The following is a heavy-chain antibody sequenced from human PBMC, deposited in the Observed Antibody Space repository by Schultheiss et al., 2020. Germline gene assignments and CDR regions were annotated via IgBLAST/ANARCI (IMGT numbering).Heavy chain of an antibody. Sequence: SETLSLTCAISGDSVSSNSAAWNWIRQSPSRGLEWLGRTYYRSKWYNDYAVSVKSRITINPDTSKNQFSLKLSSVTAADTAVYYCARAYDSSGSWFDPWGQGTLVTVSS. V-gene: IGHV6-1*01. CDR2: TYYRSKWYN. CDR3: ARAYDSSGSWFDP. D-gene: IGHD3-22*01. CDR1: GDSVSSNSAA. J-gene: IGHJ5*02.